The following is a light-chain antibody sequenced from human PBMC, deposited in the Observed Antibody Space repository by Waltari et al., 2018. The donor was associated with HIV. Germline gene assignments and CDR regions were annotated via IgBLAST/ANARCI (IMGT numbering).Light chain of an antibody. CDR2: DVS. J-gene: IGLJ3*02. CDR1: SSDVGGYNY. V-gene: IGLV2-14*03. Sequence: QSALTQPASVSGSPGQSITISCTGTSSDVGGYNYVSWYQQHPGKAPKLMIYDVSSRPSGVSNRVSGSKSGNTASLTISGLQAEDEADYYCSSYTSSSLWVFGGGTKLTVL. CDR3: SSYTSSSLWV.